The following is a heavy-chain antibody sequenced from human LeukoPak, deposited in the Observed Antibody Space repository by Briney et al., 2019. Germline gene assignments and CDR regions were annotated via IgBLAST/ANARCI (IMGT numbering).Heavy chain of an antibody. CDR1: GFTFSSYV. Sequence: AGGSLRLSCAASGFTFSSYVISWVRQAPGKGLEWVSSISSTRTYIYYADSVKGRFTISRDNAKNSLYLQMNSLRAEDTAVYYCARVVRGSVGYYFDYWGQGTLVTVSS. CDR2: ISSTRTYI. V-gene: IGHV3-21*01. D-gene: IGHD3-10*01. CDR3: ARVVRGSVGYYFDY. J-gene: IGHJ4*02.